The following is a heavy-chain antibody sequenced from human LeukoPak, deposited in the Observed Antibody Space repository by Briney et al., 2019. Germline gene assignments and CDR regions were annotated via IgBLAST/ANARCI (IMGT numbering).Heavy chain of an antibody. CDR3: ARGRYCSSTSCYAYYYYYGMDV. J-gene: IGHJ6*02. V-gene: IGHV4-4*02. CDR1: GGSISSSNW. Sequence: SGTLSLTCAVSGGSISSSNWWSWVRQPPGKGLEWIGEIFHSGITNYNPSLKSRVTISVDTSKNQFSLKLSSVTAADTAVYYCARGRYCSSTSCYAYYYYYGMDVWGQGTTVTVSS. CDR2: IFHSGIT. D-gene: IGHD2-2*01.